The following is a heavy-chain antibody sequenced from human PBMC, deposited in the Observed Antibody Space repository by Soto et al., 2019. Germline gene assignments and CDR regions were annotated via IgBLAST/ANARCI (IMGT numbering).Heavy chain of an antibody. CDR1: GFTFSGHY. CDR3: VTPGHGGNGFDY. D-gene: IGHD4-17*01. J-gene: IGHJ4*02. CDR2: IRNKATSYTT. V-gene: IGHV3-72*01. Sequence: PGGSLRLSCVVSGFTFSGHYMDWVRQAPGKGLEWVGRIRNKATSYTTDYAASVKGRLTISRDDSKNSLYLQMNSLKAEDTAVYYCVTPGHGGNGFDYWGQGTLVTVSS.